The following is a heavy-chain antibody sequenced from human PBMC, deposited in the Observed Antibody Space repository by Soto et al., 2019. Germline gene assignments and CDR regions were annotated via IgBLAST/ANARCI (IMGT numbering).Heavy chain of an antibody. D-gene: IGHD3-10*01. CDR3: AKRAFYGSGIPNYYGMDV. Sequence: EVHLLESGGGLVQPGGSLRLSCAASGFTFSNYAMTWVRQAPGKGLEWVSVISGTGGGTNNADSAKGRFTTYRDNSKNNLYLQMNSLRAEDTAVYYCAKRAFYGSGIPNYYGMDVWGQGTEVTVSS. CDR1: GFTFSNYA. J-gene: IGHJ6*02. V-gene: IGHV3-23*01. CDR2: ISGTGGGT.